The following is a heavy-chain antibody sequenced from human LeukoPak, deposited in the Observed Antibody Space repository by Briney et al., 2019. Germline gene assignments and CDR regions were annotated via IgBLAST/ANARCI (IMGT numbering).Heavy chain of an antibody. Sequence: GGSLRLSCAASRFTFSTYGMSWVRQAPGKGLEWVSTISGSGGSTYYADSVKGRFTISRDNSKNTLYLQMNSLRVEDTAVYYCAKASKLLWFGEYNFDYWGQGTLVTVSS. J-gene: IGHJ4*02. D-gene: IGHD3-10*01. CDR2: ISGSGGST. V-gene: IGHV3-23*01. CDR3: AKASKLLWFGEYNFDY. CDR1: RFTFSTYG.